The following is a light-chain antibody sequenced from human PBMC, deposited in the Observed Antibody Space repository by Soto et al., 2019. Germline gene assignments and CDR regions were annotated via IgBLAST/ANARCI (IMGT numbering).Light chain of an antibody. CDR1: QRASRQY. CDR3: QQFYSAPPYT. Sequence: VLTQSPDTLSLSPGDRATLSCRANQRASRQYLSWYQQRPGQPPRLLIYSVSMRADGVPDRFSGSGSGSEFTLTINNLQAEDVAVYYCQQFYSAPPYTFGQGTKLEIK. V-gene: IGKV3-20*01. CDR2: SVS. J-gene: IGKJ2*01.